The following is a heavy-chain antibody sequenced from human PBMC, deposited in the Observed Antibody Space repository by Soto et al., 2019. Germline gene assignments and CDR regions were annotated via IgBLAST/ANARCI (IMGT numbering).Heavy chain of an antibody. CDR1: GFTFDAYA. CDR3: AMSNSNDLYYHFES. D-gene: IGHD3-22*01. CDR2: INWNSDTI. V-gene: IGHV3-9*01. Sequence: GGSLRLSCAASGFTFDAYAMHWVRQAPGKGPEWVSGINWNSDTIGYADSVKGRFTVSRDNAKGSLLLQMSSLRAEDTAVYFCAMSNSNDLYYHFESWGQGTPVTVSS. J-gene: IGHJ4*02.